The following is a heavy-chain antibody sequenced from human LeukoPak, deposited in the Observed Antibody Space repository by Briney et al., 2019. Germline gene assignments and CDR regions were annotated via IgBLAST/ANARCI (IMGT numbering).Heavy chain of an antibody. Sequence: PPETLSLTCTVSGGSISSGGYYWSWIRQPPGKGLEWIGYIYHSGSTYYNPSLKSRVTISVDRSKNQFSLKLSSVTAADTAVYYCARVRSSLDAFDIWGQGTMVTVSS. CDR3: ARVRSSLDAFDI. CDR1: GGSISSGGYY. D-gene: IGHD6-13*01. CDR2: IYHSGST. J-gene: IGHJ3*02. V-gene: IGHV4-30-2*01.